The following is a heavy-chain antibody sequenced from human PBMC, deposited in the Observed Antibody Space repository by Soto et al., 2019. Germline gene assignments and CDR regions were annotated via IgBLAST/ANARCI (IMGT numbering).Heavy chain of an antibody. CDR2: ISGRGGSK. Sequence: EVQLLESGGGLVQPGGSLRLSCAASGFTFSSYAMSWVRQAPGKGLEWVSAISGRGGSKYYADSVKGRFTISRDNAKNMLYLQMNSLRAEETAVYYCAKDESRYCSGGSCYSLEDAFDIWGQGTMVTVSS. D-gene: IGHD2-15*01. V-gene: IGHV3-23*01. J-gene: IGHJ3*02. CDR3: AKDESRYCSGGSCYSLEDAFDI. CDR1: GFTFSSYA.